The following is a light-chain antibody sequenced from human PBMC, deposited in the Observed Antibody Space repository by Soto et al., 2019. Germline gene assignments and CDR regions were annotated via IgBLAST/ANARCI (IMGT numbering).Light chain of an antibody. CDR1: HDVSRN. Sequence: DIPMTQSPSSLSASVGDRVTIACPSSHDVSRNLNWFQQKPGEAPKLLIYDASNLKRGVPSRFSASGAGTDFTFTISSLQPEDLATYYCQQYNSLLSFGGGT. CDR3: QQYNSLLS. CDR2: DAS. V-gene: IGKV1-33*01. J-gene: IGKJ4*01.